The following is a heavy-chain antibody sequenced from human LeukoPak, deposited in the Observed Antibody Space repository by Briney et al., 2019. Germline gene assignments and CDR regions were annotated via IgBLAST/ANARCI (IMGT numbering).Heavy chain of an antibody. Sequence: PWGSLRLSCAASEFAFSTYNMNWVRQAPGKGLEWVSYISTGSSTTYYADSVKGRFTISRDNVENSLYLQMNSLRDEDTAVYYCARVAAGYSVNYFDYWGQGTLVTVSS. J-gene: IGHJ4*02. V-gene: IGHV3-48*02. CDR3: ARVAAGYSVNYFDY. CDR1: EFAFSTYN. D-gene: IGHD4-23*01. CDR2: ISTGSSTT.